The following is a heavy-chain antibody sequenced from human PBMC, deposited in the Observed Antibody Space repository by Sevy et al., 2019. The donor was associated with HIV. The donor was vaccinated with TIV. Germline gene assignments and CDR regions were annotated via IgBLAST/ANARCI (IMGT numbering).Heavy chain of an antibody. J-gene: IGHJ4*02. V-gene: IGHV1-24*01. D-gene: IGHD3-22*01. Sequence: ASVKVSCKVSGYTLTKLSMHWVRQAPGKGLEWMGSFDPEDGERIYAQNFQGRFTMSEDTSTDTAYMDLSSLRSDDTAVYFCTATREFYYGNSCYFDYWDQGTLVTVSS. CDR1: GYTLTKLS. CDR3: TATREFYYGNSCYFDY. CDR2: FDPEDGER.